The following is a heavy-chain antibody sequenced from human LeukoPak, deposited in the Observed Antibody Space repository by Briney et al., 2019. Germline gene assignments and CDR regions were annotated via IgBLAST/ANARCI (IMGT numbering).Heavy chain of an antibody. V-gene: IGHV1-46*01. CDR3: ARDNSGRDEAWWFYP. J-gene: IGHJ5*02. D-gene: IGHD3-10*01. CDR1: GYTFTSNY. CDR2: IIPSGGST. Sequence: ASVKVSCKAFGYTFTSNYMHWVRQAPGQGPEWMGVIIPSGGSTTYAQKFQGRVTLTRDMSTSTDYLELSSLRSEDTAVYYCARDNSGRDEAWWFYPWGQGTLVTVSS.